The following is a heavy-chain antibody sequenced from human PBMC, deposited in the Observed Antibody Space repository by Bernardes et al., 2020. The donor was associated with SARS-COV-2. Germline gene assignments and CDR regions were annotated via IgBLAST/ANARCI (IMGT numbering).Heavy chain of an antibody. CDR1: GFNFSKLC. CDR3: ARPGFRNAFDI. J-gene: IGHJ3*02. CDR2: IAFDGSNE. V-gene: IGHV3-33*08. Sequence: GGSLRLSCAASGFNFSKLCMHWVRLAPGKGLEWLAVIAFDGSNEYYADSVRGRFTISRDNSRNTLYLQMNSLRSDDTAIYYCARPGFRNAFDIWGQGAEVAVSS. D-gene: IGHD1-1*01.